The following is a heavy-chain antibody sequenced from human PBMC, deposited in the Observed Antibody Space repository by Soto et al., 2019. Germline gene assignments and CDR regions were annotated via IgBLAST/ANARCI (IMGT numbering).Heavy chain of an antibody. J-gene: IGHJ6*02. CDR3: ARDDATYCGGDCYRYSYYGMDV. D-gene: IGHD2-21*02. Sequence: SVKVSCKASGGTFSNHAISWVRQAPGQGLEWVGGIIPMFPTADYAQRFQGRVTITADDSTTTVYMELSGLRSEDTAMYYCARDDATYCGGDCYRYSYYGMDVWGQGTTVTV. V-gene: IGHV1-69*13. CDR2: IIPMFPTA. CDR1: GGTFSNHA.